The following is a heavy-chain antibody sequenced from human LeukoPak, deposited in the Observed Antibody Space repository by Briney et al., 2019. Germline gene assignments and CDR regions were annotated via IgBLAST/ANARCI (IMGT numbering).Heavy chain of an antibody. Sequence: ASVKVSCKASGGTFSSYAICWVRQAPGQGLEWMGRIIPILGIANYAQKFQGRVTITADKSTSTAYMELSSLRSEDTAVYYCASSSVTTVSYGMDVWGQGTTVTVSS. J-gene: IGHJ6*02. CDR2: IIPILGIA. V-gene: IGHV1-69*04. CDR3: ASSSVTTVSYGMDV. CDR1: GGTFSSYA. D-gene: IGHD4-17*01.